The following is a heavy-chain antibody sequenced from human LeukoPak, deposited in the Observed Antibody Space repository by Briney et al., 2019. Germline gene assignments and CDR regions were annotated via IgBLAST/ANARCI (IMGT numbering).Heavy chain of an antibody. V-gene: IGHV1-8*01. CDR2: MNPNSGNT. J-gene: IGHJ6*02. D-gene: IGHD3-3*01. CDR1: GYTFTSYD. Sequence: ASVKVSCKASGYTFTSYDINWVRQATGQGLEWMGWMNPNSGNTGYAQKFQGRVTMTRNTSISTAYMELSSLRSEDTAVYYCARDWHYDFWSGYYGYYYGMDVWGQGTTVTVSS. CDR3: ARDWHYDFWSGYYGYYYGMDV.